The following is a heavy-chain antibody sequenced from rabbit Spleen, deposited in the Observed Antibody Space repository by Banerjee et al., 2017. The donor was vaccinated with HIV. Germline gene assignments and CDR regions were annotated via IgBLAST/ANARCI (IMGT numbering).Heavy chain of an antibody. V-gene: IGHV1S45*01. D-gene: IGHD2-1*01. J-gene: IGHJ4*01. CDR2: IYNGDIGSRT. CDR3: ARGSAAMTMVITGFYLNL. Sequence: QEQLVESGGDLVKPGASLTLTCKASGLDFASSYWICWVRQAPGKGLEWIACIYNGDIGSRTYYATWAKGRFTISRTSSTTVTLEMTSLTAADTATYFCARGSAAMTMVITGFYLNLWGPGTSSPS. CDR1: GLDFASSYW.